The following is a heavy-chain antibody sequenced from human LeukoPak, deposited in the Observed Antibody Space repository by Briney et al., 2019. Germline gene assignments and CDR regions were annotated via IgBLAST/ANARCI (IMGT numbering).Heavy chain of an antibody. D-gene: IGHD2/OR15-2a*01. V-gene: IGHV3-30*02. J-gene: IGHJ4*02. Sequence: RGSLRLSCAASGFTFSSYDMHWVRQAPGKGLEWVAFIRYDGSNKYYADSVKGRFTIPRDNSKNTLYLQMNSLRAEDTAVYYCAKGADDFLDYWGQGTLVTVSS. CDR2: IRYDGSNK. CDR1: GFTFSSYD. CDR3: AKGADDFLDY.